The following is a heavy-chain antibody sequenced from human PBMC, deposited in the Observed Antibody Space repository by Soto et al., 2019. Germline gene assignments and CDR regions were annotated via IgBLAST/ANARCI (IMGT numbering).Heavy chain of an antibody. D-gene: IGHD3-3*01. CDR2: ISAYNGNT. Sequence: GXSVKVSCEASVYAFTSYGISWVRQAPGQGLEWMGWISAYNGNTNYAQKLQGRVTMTTDTSTSTAYMELRSLRSDVTAVYYCARDRPRYYDFWSGYSDFDSWGQGPLVTVSS. J-gene: IGHJ4*02. V-gene: IGHV1-18*01. CDR1: VYAFTSYG. CDR3: ARDRPRYYDFWSGYSDFDS.